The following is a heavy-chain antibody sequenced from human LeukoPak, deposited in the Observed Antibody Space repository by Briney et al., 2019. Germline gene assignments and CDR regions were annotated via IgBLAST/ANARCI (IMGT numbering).Heavy chain of an antibody. CDR2: IGGSGGRS. CDR1: GFTFSSYA. V-gene: IGHV3-23*01. Sequence: GGSLRLSCAGSGFTFSSYAMSWVRQAPGKGLEWVSGIGGSGGRSYYADSVKARFTISRDNSKNTLYLQMNSLRAEDTAVYYCAKYGDYGGIGNYFDYWGQGTLVTVSS. J-gene: IGHJ4*02. CDR3: AKYGDYGGIGNYFDY. D-gene: IGHD4-23*01.